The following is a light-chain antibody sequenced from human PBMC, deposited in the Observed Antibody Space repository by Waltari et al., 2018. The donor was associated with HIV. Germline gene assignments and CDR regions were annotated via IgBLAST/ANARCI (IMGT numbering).Light chain of an antibody. J-gene: IGLJ2*01. CDR2: YDT. CDR1: NIGSKT. Sequence: SYVVSQPPSVSVAPGQTAGITCGGNNIGSKTVHWYQQKPGQAPVLVIYYDTDRPSGIPERFSDSSSGNTATLTSTRVEAGDEADYYCQVWDTNTDHVIFGGGTKLTVL. CDR3: QVWDTNTDHVI. V-gene: IGLV3-21*04.